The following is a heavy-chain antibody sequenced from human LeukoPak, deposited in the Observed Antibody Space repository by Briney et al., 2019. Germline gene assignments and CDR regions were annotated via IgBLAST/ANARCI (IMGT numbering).Heavy chain of an antibody. Sequence: ASVKVSCKISGFGLSVLSIHWMRQAPGEGLEWVGGIRPETGEPIFAQKFRGRVTITVDTFTDTGYLELRGLTSEDTAVYYCSTDSGRSYFYFDFWGQGTLVTVSS. CDR3: STDSGRSYFYFDF. D-gene: IGHD3-10*01. CDR2: IRPETGEP. J-gene: IGHJ4*02. V-gene: IGHV1-24*01. CDR1: GFGLSVLS.